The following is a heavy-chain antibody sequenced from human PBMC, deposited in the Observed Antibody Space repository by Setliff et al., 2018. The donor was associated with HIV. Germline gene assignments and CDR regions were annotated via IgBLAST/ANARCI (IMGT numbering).Heavy chain of an antibody. CDR1: GYTFTSYA. CDR2: INAGNGNT. D-gene: IGHD3-10*01. Sequence: ASVKVSCKASGYTFTSYAMHWVRQAPGQRLEGMGWINAGNGNTKYSQKFQGRVTITRDTSASTAYMELSSLRSEDTAVYYCARGKGVGGVIITGGLDVWGKGTTVTVSS. V-gene: IGHV1-3*01. CDR3: ARGKGVGGVIITGGLDV. J-gene: IGHJ6*04.